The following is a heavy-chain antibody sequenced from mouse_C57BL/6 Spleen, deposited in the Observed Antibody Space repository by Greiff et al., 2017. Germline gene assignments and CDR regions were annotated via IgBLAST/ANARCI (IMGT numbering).Heavy chain of an antibody. D-gene: IGHD6-5*01. J-gene: IGHJ4*01. CDR3: ARTVPYDYYAMDY. CDR1: GYTFTSYW. Sequence: VQLQQPGAELVRPGSSVKLSCKASGYTFTSYWMHWVKQRPIQGLEWIGNIDPSDSETRSNQKFKDKATLTVDKSSSTAYMQLSSLTSEDSAVYYCARTVPYDYYAMDYWGQGTSVTVAS. V-gene: IGHV1-52*01. CDR2: IDPSDSET.